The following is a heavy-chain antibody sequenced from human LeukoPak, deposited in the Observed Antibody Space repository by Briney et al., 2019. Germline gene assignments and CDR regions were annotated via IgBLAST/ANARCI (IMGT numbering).Heavy chain of an antibody. CDR3: ARGPYYDFWSGYSGGVDY. Sequence: GGSLRLSCAASGFTVSSNYMSWVRQAPGKGLEWVSVIYSGGSTYYADSVKGRFTISRDNSKNTLYLQMNSLRAEDTAVYYCARGPYYDFWSGYSGGVDYWGQGTLVTVSS. CDR1: GFTVSSNY. D-gene: IGHD3-3*01. CDR2: IYSGGST. J-gene: IGHJ4*02. V-gene: IGHV3-53*01.